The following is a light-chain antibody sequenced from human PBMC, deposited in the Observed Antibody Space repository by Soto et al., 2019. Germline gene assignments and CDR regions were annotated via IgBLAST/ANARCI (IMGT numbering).Light chain of an antibody. CDR3: AAWDDSLSGVI. J-gene: IGLJ2*01. Sequence: QSVLTQPPSASGAPGQRVTISCFGSNSNIGRYNVYWYQHLPGTAPKLLIYRNNQRPSGVPDRFSGFKSGTSASLAISGLRSEDESDYYCAAWDDSLSGVIFGGGTKLTVL. V-gene: IGLV1-47*01. CDR2: RNN. CDR1: NSNIGRYN.